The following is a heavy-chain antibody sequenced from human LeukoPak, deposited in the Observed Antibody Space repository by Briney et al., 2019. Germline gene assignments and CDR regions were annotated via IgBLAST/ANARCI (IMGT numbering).Heavy chain of an antibody. J-gene: IGHJ4*02. V-gene: IGHV3-11*04. Sequence: GGSLRLSCAASGFTFSSYWMSWIRQAPGKGLEWVSYISSSGSTIYYADSVKGRFTISRDNAKNSLYLQMNSLRAEDTAVYYCARGARSSWFHFDYWGQGTLVTVSS. CDR2: ISSSGSTI. D-gene: IGHD6-13*01. CDR1: GFTFSSYW. CDR3: ARGARSSWFHFDY.